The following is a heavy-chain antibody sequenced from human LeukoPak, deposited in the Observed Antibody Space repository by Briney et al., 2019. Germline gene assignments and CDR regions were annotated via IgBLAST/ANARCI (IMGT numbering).Heavy chain of an antibody. J-gene: IGHJ4*02. CDR3: ARVKWELLLPSFDY. D-gene: IGHD1-26*01. CDR1: GFTFSSYW. Sequence: GGSLRLSCAASGFTFSSYWMSWVRQAPGKGLEWVANINQDGSEKYYVDSVKGRFTISRDNAKNSLYLQMNSPRAEDTAVYYCARVKWELLLPSFDYWGQGTLVTDSS. V-gene: IGHV3-7*01. CDR2: INQDGSEK.